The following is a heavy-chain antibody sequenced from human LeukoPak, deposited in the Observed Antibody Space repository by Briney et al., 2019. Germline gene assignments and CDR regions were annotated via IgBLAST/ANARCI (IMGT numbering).Heavy chain of an antibody. Sequence: ASVKVSCKASGYTFTGYYMHWVRQAPGQGLEWMGWINPNSGGTNYAQKFQGRVTMTRDTSISTAYMELSRLRSDDTAVYYCARDLTMVRGVIITWAGSDDAFDIWGQGTMVTVSS. D-gene: IGHD3-10*01. CDR1: GYTFTGYY. CDR3: ARDLTMVRGVIITWAGSDDAFDI. CDR2: INPNSGGT. J-gene: IGHJ3*02. V-gene: IGHV1-2*02.